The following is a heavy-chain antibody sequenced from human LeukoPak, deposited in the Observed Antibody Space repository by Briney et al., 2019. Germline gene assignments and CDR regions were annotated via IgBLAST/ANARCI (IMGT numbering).Heavy chain of an antibody. V-gene: IGHV4-59*01. Sequence: PSETLSLTCTVSGGSISSYYWSWIRQPPGKGLEWIGYIYYSGSTNYNPFLKSRVTISVDTSKNQFSLKLSSVTAADTAVYYCARGGSGWFNYWGQGTLVTVSS. D-gene: IGHD6-19*01. CDR2: IYYSGST. J-gene: IGHJ4*02. CDR3: ARGGSGWFNY. CDR1: GGSISSYY.